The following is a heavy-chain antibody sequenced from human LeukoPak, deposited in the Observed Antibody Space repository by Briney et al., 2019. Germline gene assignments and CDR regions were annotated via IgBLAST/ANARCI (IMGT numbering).Heavy chain of an antibody. Sequence: GGSLRLSCAASGFAFNSYAMNWVRQAPGKGLQWVSAISGSGTSTYYADSVKGRFTISRDNSKNTLYLQMNSLRAEDTAVYYCAKLSIWGSSSWYFDYWGQGTLVTVSS. D-gene: IGHD6-13*01. CDR2: ISGSGTST. CDR3: AKLSIWGSSSWYFDY. CDR1: GFAFNSYA. J-gene: IGHJ4*02. V-gene: IGHV3-23*01.